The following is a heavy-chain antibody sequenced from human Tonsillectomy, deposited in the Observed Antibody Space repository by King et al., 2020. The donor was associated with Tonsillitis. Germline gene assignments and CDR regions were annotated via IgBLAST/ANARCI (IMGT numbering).Heavy chain of an antibody. V-gene: IGHV1-2*02. J-gene: IGHJ3*02. Sequence: VQLVESGAEVKKPGASVKVSCKASGYIFFDYYMHWVRQAPGQGLEWMGWINPNNGDTKIAQRFQGRVTMTRDTSISTAYMELSWLRSADTAVYYCARTWELPPGAFDIWGQGTLVTVSS. CDR1: GYIFFDYY. CDR2: INPNNGDT. D-gene: IGHD1-26*01. CDR3: ARTWELPPGAFDI.